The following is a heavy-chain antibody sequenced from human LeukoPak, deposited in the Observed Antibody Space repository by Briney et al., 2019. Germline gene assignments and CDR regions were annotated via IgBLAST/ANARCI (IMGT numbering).Heavy chain of an antibody. V-gene: IGHV1-69*05. J-gene: IGHJ6*03. Sequence: SVKVSCKASGGTFSSYAIGWVRQAPGRGLEWMGGIIPIFGTANYAQKFQGRVTITTDESTSAAYMELSSLRSEDTAVYYCARDPLPYYDSSGYRSYYYYMDVWGKGTTVTVSS. CDR2: IIPIFGTA. CDR1: GGTFSSYA. D-gene: IGHD3-22*01. CDR3: ARDPLPYYDSSGYRSYYYYMDV.